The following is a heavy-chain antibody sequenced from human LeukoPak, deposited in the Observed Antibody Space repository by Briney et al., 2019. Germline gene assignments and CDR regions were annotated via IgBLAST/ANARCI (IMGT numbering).Heavy chain of an antibody. Sequence: SETLSLTCTVSGGSISSSSYYWGWIRQPPGKGLEWIGSIYYTGSTYYSPSLKSRVTISVDTSKNQFSLKLSSVTAADTAVYHCARRYSYSSLPDYWGQGTLVTVSS. V-gene: IGHV4-39*01. CDR2: IYYTGST. D-gene: IGHD6-19*01. CDR1: GGSISSSSYY. J-gene: IGHJ4*02. CDR3: ARRYSYSSLPDY.